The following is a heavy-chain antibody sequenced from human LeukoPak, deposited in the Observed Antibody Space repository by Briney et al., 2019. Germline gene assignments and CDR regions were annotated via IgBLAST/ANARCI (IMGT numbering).Heavy chain of an antibody. J-gene: IGHJ5*02. V-gene: IGHV3-23*01. CDR3: ARQPRSSSWYVPHWFDP. Sequence: GGSLRLSCAASGFTFSSYAMSWVRQAPGKGLEWVSAISGSGGSTYYADSVKGRYTISRDNAKNSLYLQMNSLRAEDTAVYYCARQPRSSSWYVPHWFDPWGRGTLVTVSS. CDR1: GFTFSSYA. D-gene: IGHD6-13*01. CDR2: ISGSGGST.